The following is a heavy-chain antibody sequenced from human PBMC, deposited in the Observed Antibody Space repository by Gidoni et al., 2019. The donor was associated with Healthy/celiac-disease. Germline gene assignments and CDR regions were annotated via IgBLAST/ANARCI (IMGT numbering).Heavy chain of an antibody. CDR2: ISSSSSTI. CDR3: ARDRGQLWDHDAFDI. Sequence: EVQLVESGGGLVQPGGSLRLSCAASGFTFSSYSMNWVRQAPGKGLEWVSYISSSSSTIYYADSVKGRFTISRDNAKNSLYLQMNSLRAEDTAVYYCARDRGQLWDHDAFDIWGQGTMVTVSS. J-gene: IGHJ3*02. V-gene: IGHV3-48*01. D-gene: IGHD5-18*01. CDR1: GFTFSSYS.